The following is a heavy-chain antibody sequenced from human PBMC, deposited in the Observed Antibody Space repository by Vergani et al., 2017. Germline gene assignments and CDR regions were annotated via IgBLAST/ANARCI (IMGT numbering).Heavy chain of an antibody. CDR1: GGSMSSGSSY. CDR3: ARGSCVGGSGSRPLFDY. J-gene: IGHJ4*02. V-gene: IGHV4-61*02. Sequence: QVQLQESGPGLVRPSQTLSLICTVSGGSMSSGSSYWSRICQSAGKGLEWIGRIHNSGNTNYNPSLKSRVTMSEDTSENQFSLNLTWVTAADTAVYYCARGSCVGGSGSRPLFDYWGRGTLVTVSS. D-gene: IGHD2-15*01. CDR2: IHNSGNT.